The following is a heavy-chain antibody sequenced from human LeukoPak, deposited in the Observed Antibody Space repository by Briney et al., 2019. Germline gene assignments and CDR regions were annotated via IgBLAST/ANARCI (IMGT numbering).Heavy chain of an antibody. D-gene: IGHD3-22*01. V-gene: IGHV4-59*08. J-gene: IGHJ1*01. Sequence: KPSETLSLTCTVSGGSISVYYWSWIRQPPGKGLEWIGYIYYSGSTNYNPSLKSRVTISVGTSKNQFSLKLSSVTAADTAVYYCARHSKYYYDSSGSYVGYFQHWGQGTLVTVSS. CDR2: IYYSGST. CDR1: GGSISVYY. CDR3: ARHSKYYYDSSGSYVGYFQH.